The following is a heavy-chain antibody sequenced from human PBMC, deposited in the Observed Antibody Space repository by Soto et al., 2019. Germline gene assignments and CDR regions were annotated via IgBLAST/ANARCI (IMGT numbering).Heavy chain of an antibody. V-gene: IGHV2-5*02. J-gene: IGHJ4*02. CDR1: GFSLSSSGVG. Sequence: QITLKESGPPLVKPTQTLTLTCIFSGFSLSSSGVGVGWIRQPPGKALEWLVVIFWADDKRYSPSLKSRLTITKDTSKNQVVLTMANMDPVDTATYYCAHRRGGGTTGGVFDYWGQGILVTVSS. CDR3: AHRRGGGTTGGVFDY. D-gene: IGHD1-1*01. CDR2: IFWADDK.